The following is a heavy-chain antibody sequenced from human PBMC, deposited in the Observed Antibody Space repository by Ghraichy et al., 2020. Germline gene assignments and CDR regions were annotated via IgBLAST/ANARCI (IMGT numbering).Heavy chain of an antibody. Sequence: ASVKVSCKASGYTFTSYAMHWVRQAPGQRLEWMGWINAGNGNTKYSQKFQGRVTITRDTSASTAYMELSSLRSEDTAVYYCARDRRVPAAAIPYYYYYGMDVWGQGTTVTVSS. J-gene: IGHJ6*02. V-gene: IGHV1-3*01. CDR1: GYTFTSYA. CDR3: ARDRRVPAAAIPYYYYYGMDV. CDR2: INAGNGNT. D-gene: IGHD2-2*01.